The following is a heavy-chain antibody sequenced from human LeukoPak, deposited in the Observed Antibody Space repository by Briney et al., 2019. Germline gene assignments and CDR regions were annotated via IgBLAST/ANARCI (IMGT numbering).Heavy chain of an antibody. CDR2: ISWHGETT. V-gene: IGHV3-43D*03. Sequence: GGSLRLSCAASGFPFDDYGMLWVRQAPGKGLEWVSFISWHGETTYYSDSVKGRFTISRDNAKNSLYLQMNSLRAEDTAVYYCARDPEYYDSSGYIDYWGQGTLVTVSS. J-gene: IGHJ4*02. CDR3: ARDPEYYDSSGYIDY. CDR1: GFPFDDYG. D-gene: IGHD3-22*01.